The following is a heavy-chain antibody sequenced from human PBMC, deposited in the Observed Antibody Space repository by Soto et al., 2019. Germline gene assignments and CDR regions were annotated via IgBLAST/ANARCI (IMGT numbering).Heavy chain of an antibody. CDR1: GFTFSSYA. J-gene: IGHJ4*02. CDR3: SNAAGWFGEFDY. V-gene: IGHV3-23*01. Sequence: EVQLLESGEGLVQPGGSLRLSCAASGFTFSSYAMSWVRQAPGKGLEWVSAISGSGGSTYYADSVKGRFTISRDNSKNTLYLQMNSLRAEDTAVYYCSNAAGWFGEFDYWGQGTLVTVAS. D-gene: IGHD3-10*01. CDR2: ISGSGGST.